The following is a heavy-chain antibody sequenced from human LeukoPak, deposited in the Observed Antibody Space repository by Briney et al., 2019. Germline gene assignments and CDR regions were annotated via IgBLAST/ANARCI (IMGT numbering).Heavy chain of an antibody. Sequence: SVKVSCKASGGAFSSYAINWVRQAPGQGLEWMGGIIPIFGTANYAQKFQGRVTITADTSTSTAFMELSSLRSEDTAVYYCARDRTGITTYYYYMDVWGKGTTVTVSS. CDR2: IIPIFGTA. CDR1: GGAFSSYA. CDR3: ARDRTGITTYYYYMDV. D-gene: IGHD3-3*01. V-gene: IGHV1-69*06. J-gene: IGHJ6*03.